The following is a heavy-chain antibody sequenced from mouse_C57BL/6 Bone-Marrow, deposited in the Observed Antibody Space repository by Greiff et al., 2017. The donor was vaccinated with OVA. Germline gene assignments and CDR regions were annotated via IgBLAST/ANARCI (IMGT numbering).Heavy chain of an antibody. CDR3: ANGSSYSYWYFDV. J-gene: IGHJ1*03. D-gene: IGHD1-1*01. CDR2: INPNYGTT. V-gene: IGHV1-39*01. CDR1: GYSFTDYN. Sequence: VQLKQSGPELVKPGASVKLSCKASGYSFTDYNMNWVQQSNGKSLEWIGVINPNYGTTSYNQTFKGKSTLTVDQSSSTAYMQLNSLTSEDAAVYYCANGSSYSYWYFDVWGTGTTVTVSS.